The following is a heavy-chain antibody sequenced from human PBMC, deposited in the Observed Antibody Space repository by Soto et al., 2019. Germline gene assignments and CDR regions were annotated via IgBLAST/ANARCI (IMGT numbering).Heavy chain of an antibody. D-gene: IGHD6-19*01. CDR3: ARDLGQWLDYYYYYGMDV. CDR2: INPSGGST. J-gene: IGHJ6*02. V-gene: IGHV1-46*03. CDR1: EYTFTSYY. Sequence: GAAVKVSCKASEYTFTSYYMHWVRQAPGQGLEWMGVINPSGGSTSYAQKFQGRVTMTRDTSTSTVYMELNSLRSEDTAVYYCARDLGQWLDYYYYYGMDVWGQGTTVTVSS.